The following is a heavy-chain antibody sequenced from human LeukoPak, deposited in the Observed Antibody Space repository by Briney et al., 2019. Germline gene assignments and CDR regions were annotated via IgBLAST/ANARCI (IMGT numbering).Heavy chain of an antibody. V-gene: IGHV3-23*01. CDR3: AKDRPDGGSWYLIDY. Sequence: PGGSLRLSCAASGFTFSSYAMSWVRQAPGKGLDWVSAISNSHSTYYADSVKGRFTISRDNSRSTLYLQMNSLRAEDTAVYYCAKDRPDGGSWYLIDYWGQGTLVTVSS. CDR2: ISNSHST. J-gene: IGHJ4*02. CDR1: GFTFSSYA. D-gene: IGHD6-13*01.